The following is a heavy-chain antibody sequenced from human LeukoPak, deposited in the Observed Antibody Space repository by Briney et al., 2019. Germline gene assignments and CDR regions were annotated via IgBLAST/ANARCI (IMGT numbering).Heavy chain of an antibody. J-gene: IGHJ4*02. D-gene: IGHD6-13*01. Sequence: ASVKVSCKASGYTFTSYGISWVRQAPGQGLEWMGWISAYNGNTNYAQKFQGGVTMTRDTSISTAYMELSRLRSDDTAVYYCARARIAAAGNFDYWGQGTLVTVSS. CDR1: GYTFTSYG. CDR2: ISAYNGNT. CDR3: ARARIAAAGNFDY. V-gene: IGHV1-18*01.